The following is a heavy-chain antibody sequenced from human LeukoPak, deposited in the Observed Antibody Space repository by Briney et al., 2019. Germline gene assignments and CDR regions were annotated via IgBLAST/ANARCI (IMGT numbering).Heavy chain of an antibody. CDR1: GGTFSSYA. J-gene: IGHJ5*02. CDR3: ARDRYYYSSGWWFDP. Sequence: GASVKVSCKASGGTFSSYAISWVRQAPGQGLEWMGGIIPIFGTANYAQKFQGRVTITADESTSTAYMELSSLRSEDTAVYYCARDRYYYSSGWWFDPWGQGTLVTVSS. CDR2: IIPIFGTA. V-gene: IGHV1-69*13. D-gene: IGHD3-10*01.